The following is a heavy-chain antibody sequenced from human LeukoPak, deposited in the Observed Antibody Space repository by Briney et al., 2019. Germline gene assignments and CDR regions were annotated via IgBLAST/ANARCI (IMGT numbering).Heavy chain of an antibody. D-gene: IGHD3-22*01. V-gene: IGHV4-34*01. J-gene: IGHJ4*02. Sequence: SETLSLTCAVYGGSFSGYYWSWIRQPPGKGLEWIGEINHSGSTNYNPSLRSRVTISVDTSKNQFSLKLSSATAADTAVYYCASGYDSSGYIPLAYWGQGTLVTVSS. CDR2: INHSGST. CDR3: ASGYDSSGYIPLAY. CDR1: GGSFSGYY.